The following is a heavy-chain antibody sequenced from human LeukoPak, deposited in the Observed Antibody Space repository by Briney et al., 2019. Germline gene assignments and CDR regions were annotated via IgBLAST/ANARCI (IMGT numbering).Heavy chain of an antibody. CDR2: NGSH. D-gene: IGHD6-25*01. V-gene: IGHV4-4*07. CDR3: ASGQRLSRLDY. J-gene: IGHJ4*02. CDR1: GGCEKSC. Sequence: SETLSLTCTVSGGCEKSCFRRPAKQTWAYANNGSHNYSPALRSRVTLSADTSKNQFSVNVTSAPAAHAAVYYCASGQRLSRLDYWGQGTLVTVSS.